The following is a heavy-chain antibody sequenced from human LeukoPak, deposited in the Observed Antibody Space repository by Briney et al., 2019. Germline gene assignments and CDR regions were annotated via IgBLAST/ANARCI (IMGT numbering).Heavy chain of an antibody. J-gene: IGHJ5*02. CDR1: GGSISSYY. V-gene: IGHV4-59*01. CDR3: ARGHPRGNWFDP. CDR2: IYYSGST. Sequence: SETLSLTCAVSGGSISSYYWSWIRQPPGKGLEWIGYIYYSGSTNYNPSLKSRVTISVATSKNQFTLKLSSVTAADTAVYYCARGHPRGNWFDPWGQGTLVTVSS. D-gene: IGHD3-10*01.